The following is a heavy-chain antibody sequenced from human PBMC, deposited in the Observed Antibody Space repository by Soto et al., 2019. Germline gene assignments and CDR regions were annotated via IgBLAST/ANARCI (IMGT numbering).Heavy chain of an antibody. V-gene: IGHV3-11*01. CDR2: ISSGGSPI. D-gene: IGHD3-10*01. CDR1: GFTFRDYD. Sequence: PGGSLRLSCVASGFTFRDYDMSWIRQAAGKGLEWVSSISSGGSPIYYADSMKGRFTVSRDNAKNSLYLQMNSLRAEDSAVYYCATDRELRPFRELFAYYGMDVWGQGTTVTVSS. J-gene: IGHJ6*02. CDR3: ATDRELRPFRELFAYYGMDV.